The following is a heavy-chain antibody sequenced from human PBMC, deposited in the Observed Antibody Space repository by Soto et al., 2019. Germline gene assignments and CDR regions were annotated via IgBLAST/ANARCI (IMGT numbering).Heavy chain of an antibody. V-gene: IGHV1-69*13. CDR2: IIPIFGTA. J-gene: IGHJ4*02. CDR3: ARSTGSGSSWLDY. D-gene: IGHD3-10*01. CDR1: GGTFSSYA. Sequence: EASVKVSCKASGGTFSSYAISWVRQAPGQGLEWMGGIIPIFGTANYAQKFQGRVTITADESTSTAYMELSSLRSEDTAVYYCARSTGSGSSWLDYWGQGTLVTVSS.